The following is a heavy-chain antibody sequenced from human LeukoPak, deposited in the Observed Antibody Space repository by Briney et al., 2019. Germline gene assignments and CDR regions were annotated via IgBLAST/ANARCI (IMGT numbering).Heavy chain of an antibody. V-gene: IGHV4-39*07. J-gene: IGHJ6*02. CDR2: IYYSGST. CDR3: ARGGGGSLYGMDV. CDR1: GGSISSSSYY. Sequence: SETLSLTCTVSGGSISSSSYYWGWIRQPPGKGLEWIGSIYYSGSTYYNPSLKSRVTMSIDTSNNQFSLKLNSVTAADTAVYYCARGGGGSLYGMDVWGQGTTVTVSS. D-gene: IGHD2-15*01.